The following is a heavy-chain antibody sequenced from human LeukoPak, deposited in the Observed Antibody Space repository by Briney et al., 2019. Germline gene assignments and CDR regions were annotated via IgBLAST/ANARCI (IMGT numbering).Heavy chain of an antibody. Sequence: SETLSLTCTVSGGSISSSSYYWGWIRQPPGKGLEWIGSIYYSGSTYYNPSLKSRVTISVDTSKNQFSLKLSSVTAADTAVYYCARDGRNGIDYWGQGTLVTVSS. CDR1: GGSISSSSYY. CDR2: IYYSGST. V-gene: IGHV4-39*07. J-gene: IGHJ4*02. CDR3: ARDGRNGIDY. D-gene: IGHD4-17*01.